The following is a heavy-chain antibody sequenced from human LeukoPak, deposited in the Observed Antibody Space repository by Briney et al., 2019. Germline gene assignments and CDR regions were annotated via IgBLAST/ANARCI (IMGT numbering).Heavy chain of an antibody. Sequence: KSSETLSLTCAVYGGSFSGNYWSWIRQPPGKGLEWIGDINHSGTTNYSPSLKSRVTISVDTSKNQFSLNLSSVTAADTAVYYCARGADYDILDTGWFDPWGQGTLVTVSS. J-gene: IGHJ5*02. D-gene: IGHD3-9*01. CDR1: GGSFSGNY. CDR3: ARGADYDILDTGWFDP. V-gene: IGHV4-34*01. CDR2: INHSGTT.